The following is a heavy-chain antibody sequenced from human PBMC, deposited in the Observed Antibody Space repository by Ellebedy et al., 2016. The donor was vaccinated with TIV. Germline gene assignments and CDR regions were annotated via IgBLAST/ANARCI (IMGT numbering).Heavy chain of an antibody. CDR1: GYSFTSYY. Sequence: AASVKVSCKASGYSFTSYYIHWVRQAPGQGLEWMGIINPSGGITRHAQKFRGRVTMTRATSTSTVYMELSSLRSEDTAVYYCARDGGVGIVVVTAMFDYWGQGTLVTVSS. CDR2: INPSGGIT. J-gene: IGHJ4*02. CDR3: ARDGGVGIVVVTAMFDY. V-gene: IGHV1-46*01. D-gene: IGHD2-21*02.